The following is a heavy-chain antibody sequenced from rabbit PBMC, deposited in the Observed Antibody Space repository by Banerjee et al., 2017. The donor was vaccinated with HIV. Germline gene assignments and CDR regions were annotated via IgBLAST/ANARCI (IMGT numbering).Heavy chain of an antibody. CDR3: AGAGSSYYGFNL. J-gene: IGHJ4*01. CDR1: GFSFSSGYD. CDR2: IYTGSSGST. D-gene: IGHD8-1*01. Sequence: QEQLEESGGDLVKPEGSLTLTCTASGFSFSSGYDMCWVRQAPGKGLELIACIYTGSSGSTWYASWAKGRFTISKTSSTTVTLQMTSLTAADTATYFCAGAGSSYYGFNLWGQGTLVTVS. V-gene: IGHV1S45*01.